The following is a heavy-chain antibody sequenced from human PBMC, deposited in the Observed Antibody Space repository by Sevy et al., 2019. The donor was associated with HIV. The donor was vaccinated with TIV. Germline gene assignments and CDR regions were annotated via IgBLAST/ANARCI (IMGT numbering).Heavy chain of an antibody. CDR3: AKAGDVYVWGSFHLDY. D-gene: IGHD3-16*01. CDR2: ISYDGSNK. CDR1: GFTFSSYG. Sequence: GGSLRLSCAASGFTFSSYGMHWVRQAPGKGLEWVAVISYDGSNKYYADSVKGRFTISRDLSKNPRYLHLNSLGADDTALYYGAKAGDVYVWGSFHLDYWGQGTLVTVSS. V-gene: IGHV3-30*18. J-gene: IGHJ4*02.